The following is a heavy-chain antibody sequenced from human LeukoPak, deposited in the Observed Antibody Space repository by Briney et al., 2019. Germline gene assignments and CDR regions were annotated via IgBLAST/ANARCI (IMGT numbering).Heavy chain of an antibody. D-gene: IGHD6-13*01. CDR1: GDSIRSTTYY. V-gene: IGHV4-39*07. Sequence: SETLSLTCTVSGDSIRSTTYYWGWIRQPPGKGLEWIGSISYSGSTFYNPSLKSRVTISVDTSNNQFSLRLSSVTAADTAVYYCARVDSSNWYEYRGYFDYWGQGTLVTVSS. CDR2: ISYSGST. CDR3: ARVDSSNWYEYRGYFDY. J-gene: IGHJ4*02.